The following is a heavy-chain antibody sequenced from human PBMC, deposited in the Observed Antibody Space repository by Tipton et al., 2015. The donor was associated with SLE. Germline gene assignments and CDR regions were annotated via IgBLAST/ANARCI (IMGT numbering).Heavy chain of an antibody. V-gene: IGHV3-9*03. CDR1: GFTFDDYA. Sequence: SLRLSCAASGFTFDDYAMHWVRQAPGKGLEWVSGISWNSGSIGYADFVKGRFTISRDNAKNSLYLQMNSLRADDMALYYCAKDRGPNWKYAKDAFDVWGQGTMVTVSS. CDR3: AKDRGPNWKYAKDAFDV. D-gene: IGHD1-7*01. J-gene: IGHJ3*01. CDR2: ISWNSGSI.